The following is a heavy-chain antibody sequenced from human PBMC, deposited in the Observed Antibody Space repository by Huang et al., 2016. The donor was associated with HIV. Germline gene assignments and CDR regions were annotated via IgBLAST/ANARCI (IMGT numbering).Heavy chain of an antibody. CDR2: VYGNDER. V-gene: IGHV2-5*01. Sequence: QITLKESGPMLVKPTQTLTVTCTFSGFSLSSTGVGVGWIRQPPGKALEWLALVYGNDERRYRPSLKTRLTITKDTSKNQVLLTMTNVDPTDTGTYYCARRFTSGSFDYWGQGTLVTVSS. D-gene: IGHD3-10*01. CDR1: GFSLSSTGVG. CDR3: ARRFTSGSFDY. J-gene: IGHJ4*02.